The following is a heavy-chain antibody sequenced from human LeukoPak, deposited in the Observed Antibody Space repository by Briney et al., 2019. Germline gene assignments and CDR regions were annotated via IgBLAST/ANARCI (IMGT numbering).Heavy chain of an antibody. CDR3: ARDLVTVTKGFDI. V-gene: IGHV4-59*11. CDR1: ADSFSSHY. Sequence: SETLSLTCAVSADSFSSHYWTWIRQPPGKGLEWIGYIPYIGSTNYNPSLKSRVTISIDTSKNQFSLKLSSVTAADTAVYYCARDLVTVTKGFDIWGQGTMVSVSS. J-gene: IGHJ3*02. D-gene: IGHD4-17*01. CDR2: IPYIGST.